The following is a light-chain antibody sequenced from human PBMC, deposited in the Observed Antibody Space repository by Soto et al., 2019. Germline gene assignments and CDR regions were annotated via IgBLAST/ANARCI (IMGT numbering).Light chain of an antibody. CDR3: SSYTSSSTPYV. Sequence: QSVLTQPASVSGSPGQSITISCPGTSSDVGGYNYVSWYQQPPGKAPKLMIYDVSNRPSGVSNRFSGSKSGNTASLTISGLQAEDEADYYCSSYTSSSTPYVFGAGTKVTVL. CDR2: DVS. J-gene: IGLJ1*01. V-gene: IGLV2-14*01. CDR1: SSDVGGYNY.